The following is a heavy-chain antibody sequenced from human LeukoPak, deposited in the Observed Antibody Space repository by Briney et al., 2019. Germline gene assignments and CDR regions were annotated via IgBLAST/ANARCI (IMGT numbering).Heavy chain of an antibody. D-gene: IGHD6-19*01. CDR1: GFTVSSNY. CDR2: IYSGGST. Sequence: GGSLRLSCAASGFTVSSNYMSWVRQAPGKGLEWVSVIYSGGSTYYADSVKGRFTISRDNSKNTLYLQMNSLRAEDTAVYYCARASVAGMAFFDYWGQGTLVTVSS. J-gene: IGHJ4*02. CDR3: ARASVAGMAFFDY. V-gene: IGHV3-66*01.